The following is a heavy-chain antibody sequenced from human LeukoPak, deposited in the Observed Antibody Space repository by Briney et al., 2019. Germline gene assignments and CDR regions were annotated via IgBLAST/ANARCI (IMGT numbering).Heavy chain of an antibody. CDR1: GGSISSSYYY. CDR3: ARGTTVTTNWFDP. V-gene: IGHV4-39*07. J-gene: IGHJ5*02. Sequence: SETLSLTCTVSGGSISSSYYYWGWIRQPPGKGLEWIGSIYYSGSTYYNPSLKSRVTISVDTSKNQFSLKLSSVTAADTAVYYCARGTTVTTNWFDPWGQGTLVTVSS. CDR2: IYYSGST. D-gene: IGHD4-17*01.